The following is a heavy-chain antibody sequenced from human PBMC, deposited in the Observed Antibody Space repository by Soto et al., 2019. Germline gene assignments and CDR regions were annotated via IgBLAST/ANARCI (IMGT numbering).Heavy chain of an antibody. J-gene: IGHJ5*01. CDR2: VSDTGLST. Sequence: GSLRLSCAASGFTFRTYALSWVRQAPGKGLEWVSTVSDTGLSTYYAGSVTGRFTISRDNSRNTLYLQMNGLRAEDTAVYYCAKSFYDSSGFDSWGLGTLVTVSS. CDR1: GFTFRTYA. D-gene: IGHD3-22*01. V-gene: IGHV3-23*01. CDR3: AKSFYDSSGFDS.